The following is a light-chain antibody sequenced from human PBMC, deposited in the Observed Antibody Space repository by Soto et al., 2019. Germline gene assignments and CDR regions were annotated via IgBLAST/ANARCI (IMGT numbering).Light chain of an antibody. V-gene: IGLV2-14*01. CDR2: EVS. CDR3: SSYTSSSTLDVV. J-gene: IGLJ2*01. CDR1: SSDVGGYNY. Sequence: QSVLTQPASVSGSPGQSITISCTGTSSDVGGYNYVSWYQQHPGKAPKLMIYEVSNRPSGVSNRFSGSKSGNTASLTISGLQAEDEADYYCSSYTSSSTLDVVFGGGTQVTVL.